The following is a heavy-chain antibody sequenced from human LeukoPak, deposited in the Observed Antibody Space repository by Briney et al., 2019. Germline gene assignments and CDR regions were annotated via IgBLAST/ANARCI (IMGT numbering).Heavy chain of an antibody. D-gene: IGHD6-13*01. J-gene: IGHJ4*02. CDR2: IRYDGSYQ. Sequence: GGSLRLSCAASGFTVSSNYMSWVRQAPGKGLEWVATIRYDGSYQWYAESVKGRFTISRDNSKNTLYLQMNSLRAEDTAVYYCARVRGASSSSWYFDYWGQGTLVTVSS. V-gene: IGHV3-33*08. CDR3: ARVRGASSSSWYFDY. CDR1: GFTVSSNY.